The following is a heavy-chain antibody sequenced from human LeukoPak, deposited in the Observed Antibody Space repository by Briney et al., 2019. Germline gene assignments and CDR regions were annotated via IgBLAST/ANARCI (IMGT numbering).Heavy chain of an antibody. J-gene: IGHJ5*02. D-gene: IGHD3-3*01. Sequence: RPSETLSLTCTVSGGSISRYYWSWIRQPPGKGLEWIGYIYYSGSTNYNPSLKSRVTISVDTSKNQFSLKLSSVTAADTAVYYCARYYDFWSGYYTVGWFDPWGQGTLVTVSS. CDR3: ARYYDFWSGYYTVGWFDP. CDR2: IYYSGST. V-gene: IGHV4-59*01. CDR1: GGSISRYY.